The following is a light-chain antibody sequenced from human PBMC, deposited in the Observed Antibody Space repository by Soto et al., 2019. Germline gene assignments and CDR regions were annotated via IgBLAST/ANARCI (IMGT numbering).Light chain of an antibody. V-gene: IGLV2-8*01. CDR1: SNDVGRFNY. J-gene: IGLJ1*01. Sequence: SVLPQAPSASGSPGQSVTISCAGTSNDVGRFNYVSWYQRHPGKAPKLIIYEVNKRPSGVPDRFSGSKSGNTASLTVSGLQAEDEADYFCSSFVHGTSYVFGTGTKVTVL. CDR3: SSFVHGTSYV. CDR2: EVN.